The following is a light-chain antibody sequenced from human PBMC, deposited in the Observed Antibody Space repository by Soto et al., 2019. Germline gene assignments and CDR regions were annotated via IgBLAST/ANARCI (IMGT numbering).Light chain of an antibody. J-gene: IGLJ1*01. V-gene: IGLV7-46*01. CDR1: TGAVTNGHY. Sequence: QTVVTQEPSLTVSPGGQAPLTGGSSTGAVTNGHYPYWFQQKPGQAPRTLIYDTTNRHSWTPARFSGSLLGGKAALTLSGAQPEDEAEYYCLLSYNGPYVFGTGTKVTVL. CDR2: DTT. CDR3: LLSYNGPYV.